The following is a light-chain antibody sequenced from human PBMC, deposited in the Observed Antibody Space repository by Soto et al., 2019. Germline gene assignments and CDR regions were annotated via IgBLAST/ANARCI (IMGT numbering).Light chain of an antibody. V-gene: IGKV1-5*01. J-gene: IGKJ1*01. Sequence: DIQMTQSPSTLSASVGDRVTITCRASQSISTWWAWYQQKPGKAPKLLIYDVSSLESGVPSRFSGSGSGTEFTLTISSLQPDDFATYYCQHCNTSWTFGQGTKVEIK. CDR3: QHCNTSWT. CDR2: DVS. CDR1: QSISTW.